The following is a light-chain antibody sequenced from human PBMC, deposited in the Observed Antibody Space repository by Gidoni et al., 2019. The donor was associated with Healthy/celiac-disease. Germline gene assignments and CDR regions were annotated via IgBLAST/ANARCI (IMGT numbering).Light chain of an antibody. CDR1: SSNIWAGYD. CDR3: QSYDSSLIWV. Sequence: QSVLTQPPSVSGAPGQRVTISCTGSSSNIWAGYDVHWYQQLPGTAPKLLIYGNSNRPSGVPDRFSGSKSGTSASLAITGLQAEDEADYYCQSYDSSLIWVFGGGTKLTVL. J-gene: IGLJ3*02. CDR2: GNS. V-gene: IGLV1-40*01.